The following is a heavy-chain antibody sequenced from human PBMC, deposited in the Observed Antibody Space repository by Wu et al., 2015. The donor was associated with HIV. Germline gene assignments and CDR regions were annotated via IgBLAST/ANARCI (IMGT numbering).Heavy chain of an antibody. D-gene: IGHD6-19*01. CDR2: INPNSGGT. J-gene: IGHJ5*02. V-gene: IGHV1-2*02. CDR1: GYTFTDYY. CDR3: ARDKGRWAVAGTGWFDP. Sequence: QVQLVQSGAEVKKPGASVKVSCQASGYTFTDYYIHWLRQAPGQGLEWMGWINPNSGGTNYAQKFHGRVTLTRDTSIGTAYMELSRLTSDGTAVYYCARDKGRWAVAGTGWFDPWGQGTLVTVSS.